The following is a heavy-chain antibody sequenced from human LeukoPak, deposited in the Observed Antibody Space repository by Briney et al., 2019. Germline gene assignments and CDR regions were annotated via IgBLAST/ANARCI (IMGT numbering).Heavy chain of an antibody. J-gene: IGHJ3*02. Sequence: SVKVSCKASGGTFSSFAISWVRQAPGQGLEWMGGIIPIFGTANYAQKFQGRVTITADESTSTAYMELSSLRSEDTAVYYCARRPARGDAFDIWGQGTMVTVAS. V-gene: IGHV1-69*01. CDR2: IIPIFGTA. CDR3: ARRPARGDAFDI. CDR1: GGTFSSFA.